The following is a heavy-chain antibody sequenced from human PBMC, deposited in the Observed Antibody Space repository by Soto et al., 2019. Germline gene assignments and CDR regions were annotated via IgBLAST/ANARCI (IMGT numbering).Heavy chain of an antibody. CDR1: GSSISSGDHY. CDR2: IYHTGST. CDR3: ARAVIPAAPYAY. J-gene: IGHJ4*02. Sequence: PSETLSLTCTVSGSSISSGDHYWSWIRQPPGKGLEWIGYIYHTGSTYFNPSLKSRISMSVDTSKNQIYLNVTSVTAADAAVYLCARAVIPAAPYAYWGQGTMVTVYS. V-gene: IGHV4-30-4*01. D-gene: IGHD2-2*01.